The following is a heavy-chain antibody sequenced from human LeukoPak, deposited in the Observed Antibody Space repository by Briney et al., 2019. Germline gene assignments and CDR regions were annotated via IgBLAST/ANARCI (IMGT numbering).Heavy chain of an antibody. CDR3: ATRGETRTRMFPPDS. CDR1: GVSVSSNNW. V-gene: IGHV4-4*02. CDR2: IHYSGDI. Sequence: SETLSLTCAVSGVSVSSNNWWTWVRQPPGKGLEWIGEIHYSGDIKYTPSLKTRVTLSIDTSRNHLSLTLNSVTVADTAVYYCATRGETRTRMFPPDSWGQGTRVTVSS. J-gene: IGHJ4*02. D-gene: IGHD1-1*01.